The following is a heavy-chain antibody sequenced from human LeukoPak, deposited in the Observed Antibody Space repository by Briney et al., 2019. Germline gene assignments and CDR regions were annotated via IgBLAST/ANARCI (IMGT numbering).Heavy chain of an antibody. Sequence: SETLSLTCVVYGGSFSGYYWSWIRQPPGKGLEWIGEINHSGSTNYNPSLKSRVTISVDTSKNQFYLKLSSVTAADTAVYYCARGPQRMLLYNWFDPWGQGTLVTVSS. J-gene: IGHJ5*02. D-gene: IGHD2-8*01. CDR3: ARGPQRMLLYNWFDP. V-gene: IGHV4-34*01. CDR2: INHSGST. CDR1: GGSFSGYY.